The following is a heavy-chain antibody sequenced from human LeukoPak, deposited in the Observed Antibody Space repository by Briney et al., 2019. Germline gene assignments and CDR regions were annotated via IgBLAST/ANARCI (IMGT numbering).Heavy chain of an antibody. J-gene: IGHJ4*02. CDR2: IRYDGSNK. V-gene: IGHV3-30*02. CDR1: GFTFSSYG. D-gene: IGHD3-22*01. CDR3: AKLSQYYESSAYMDY. Sequence: GGSLRLSCAASGFTFSSYGMHWVRQAPGKGLEWVAFIRYDGSNKYYADSVKGRFTISRDNSKNTLYLQMNSLTAEDTALYYCAKLSQYYESSAYMDYWGQGTLVSVSS.